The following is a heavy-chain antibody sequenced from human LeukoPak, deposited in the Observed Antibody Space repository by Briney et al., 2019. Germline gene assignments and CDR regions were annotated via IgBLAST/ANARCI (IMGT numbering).Heavy chain of an antibody. D-gene: IGHD3-9*01. CDR2: IYRDGSS. CDR3: ARSFYDILIGYYQYFDY. CDR1: GLSFSSNY. V-gene: IGHV3-66*01. Sequence: GGSLRLSCVASGLSFSSNYMSWVRQAPGKGLEWVSVIYRDGSSYYAESVKGRFTISRDNSKNTLYIQMNSLRAEDTAVYYCARSFYDILIGYYQYFDYWGQGTLVTVSS. J-gene: IGHJ4*02.